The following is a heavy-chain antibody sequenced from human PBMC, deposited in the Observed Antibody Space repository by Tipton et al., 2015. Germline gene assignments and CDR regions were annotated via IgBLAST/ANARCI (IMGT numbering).Heavy chain of an antibody. J-gene: IGHJ4*02. CDR1: GGSVSSDYF. Sequence: TLSLTCTVSGGSVSSDYFWGWIRQPPGKGLEWIGSIYHSGSTYYNPSLKSRVTMSRDTSKNQFSLKLTSVTAADTAVYYCARHLNYGGNCHWDYWGQGALVTVSS. CDR3: ARHLNYGGNCHWDY. CDR2: IYHSGST. D-gene: IGHD4-23*01. V-gene: IGHV4-38-2*02.